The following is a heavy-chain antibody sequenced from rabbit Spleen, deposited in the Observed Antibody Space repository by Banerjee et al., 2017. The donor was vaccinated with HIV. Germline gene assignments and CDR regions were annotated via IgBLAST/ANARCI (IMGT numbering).Heavy chain of an antibody. J-gene: IGHJ3*01. Sequence: QSLEESGGDLVKPGASLTLTCKASGFDFSSRYYMCWVHQAPGKGLELIACIDTTSVNTADATWAKGRFTISKTSSTTVTLQMTSLTAADTATYFCARGEHFSVGFSAFAIYLDLWGQGTLVTVS. CDR3: ARGEHFSVGFSAFAIYLDL. CDR2: IDTTSVNT. V-gene: IGHV1S40*01. D-gene: IGHD6-1*01. CDR1: GFDFSSRYY.